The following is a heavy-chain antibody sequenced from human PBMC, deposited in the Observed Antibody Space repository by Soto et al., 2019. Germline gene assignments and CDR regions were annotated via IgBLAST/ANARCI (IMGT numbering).Heavy chain of an antibody. CDR3: ALGGSSSSVNWFAH. Sequence: QVQLVQSGAEVKKPGSSVTVSCKASGGTFSSYAISWVRQAPGQGLEWMGGIIPIFGTANYAQKFEGRVTITADKSTSTAYMELSSLSSEDTAVYYCALGGSSSSVNWFAHWCQGTLVTASS. V-gene: IGHV1-69*06. CDR1: GGTFSSYA. J-gene: IGHJ5*02. CDR2: IIPIFGTA. D-gene: IGHD6-6*01.